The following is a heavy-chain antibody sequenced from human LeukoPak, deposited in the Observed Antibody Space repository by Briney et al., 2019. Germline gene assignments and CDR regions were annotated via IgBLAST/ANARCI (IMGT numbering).Heavy chain of an antibody. CDR3: AKEQSSGWYRVADH. CDR1: GFTFSSAG. J-gene: IGHJ4*02. Sequence: PGRSLRLSCAASGFTFSSAGMHWVRQAPGKGLEWLAFILYYGSKEYYPDSVKGRFTIYRDNSKDTLYMQMNSLRVEDTAVYYCAKEQSSGWYRVADHWGQGTLVTVSS. CDR2: ILYYGSKE. V-gene: IGHV3-30*18. D-gene: IGHD6-19*01.